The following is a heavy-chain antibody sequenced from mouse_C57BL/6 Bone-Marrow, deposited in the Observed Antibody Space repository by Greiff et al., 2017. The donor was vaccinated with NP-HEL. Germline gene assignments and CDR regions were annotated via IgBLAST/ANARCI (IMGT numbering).Heavy chain of an antibody. Sequence: QVQLQQPGAELVKPGASVKLSCKASGYTFTSYWMHWVKQRPGRGLEWIGRIDPNSGGTKYNEKFKGKATLTVDKPSSTAYMQLSSLTSEDSAVSSCEREGSNTVVATFDYWGQGTTLTVSS. CDR2: IDPNSGGT. V-gene: IGHV1-72*01. J-gene: IGHJ2*01. CDR3: EREGSNTVVATFDY. D-gene: IGHD1-1*01. CDR1: GYTFTSYW.